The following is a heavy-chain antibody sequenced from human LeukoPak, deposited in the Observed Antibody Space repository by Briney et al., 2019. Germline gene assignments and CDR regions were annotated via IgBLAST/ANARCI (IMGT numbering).Heavy chain of an antibody. V-gene: IGHV3-21*06. J-gene: IGHJ6*03. Sequence: GGSLRLSCAASGFTFSNYNMNWVRQAPGKGLEWVSSITSSSSYIYYADSVKGRFTISRDNAKNSLYLQMDSLRVEDTAVYYCARGGSPVRYYYMDVWGKGTTVTISS. D-gene: IGHD5-12*01. CDR2: ITSSSSYI. CDR1: GFTFSNYN. CDR3: ARGGSPVRYYYMDV.